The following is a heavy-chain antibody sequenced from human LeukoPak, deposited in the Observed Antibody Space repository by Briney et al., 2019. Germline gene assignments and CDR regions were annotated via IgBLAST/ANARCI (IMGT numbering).Heavy chain of an antibody. CDR1: GFSFSRYS. Sequence: GGSLRLSCEASGFSFSRYSMSWGRQAPGKGLEWVAVISSGSSTIYYADSVKGRFTISRDNTKKTLWLQMNSLRADDTAVFYCARSEVGNAFDMWGQGTMVSVSS. CDR3: ARSEVGNAFDM. CDR2: ISSGSSTI. D-gene: IGHD1-26*01. V-gene: IGHV3-21*01. J-gene: IGHJ3*02.